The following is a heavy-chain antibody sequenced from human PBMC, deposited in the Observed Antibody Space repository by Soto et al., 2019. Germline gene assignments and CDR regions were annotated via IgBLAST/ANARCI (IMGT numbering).Heavy chain of an antibody. Sequence: GGSLRLSCAASGFTFSSYWMSWVRQAPGKGLEWVANIKQDGSEKYYVDSVKGRFTISRDNAKNSLYLQMNSLRAEDTAVYYCAKIAVASPDYHEYFQHWGQGTLVTVSS. CDR2: IKQDGSEK. CDR1: GFTFSSYW. J-gene: IGHJ1*01. V-gene: IGHV3-7*01. CDR3: AKIAVASPDYHEYFQH. D-gene: IGHD6-19*01.